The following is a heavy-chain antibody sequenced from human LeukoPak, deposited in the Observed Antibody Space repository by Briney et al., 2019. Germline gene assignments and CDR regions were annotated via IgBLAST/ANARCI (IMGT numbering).Heavy chain of an antibody. Sequence: SETLSLTCTVSGGSISSYYWSWIRQPPGKGLEWIGYIYYSGSTNYNPSLKSRVTISVDTSKNQFSLKLSSVTAADTAVYYCARGYSITMVRELWGQGTLVTVSS. CDR2: IYYSGST. J-gene: IGHJ4*02. CDR3: ARGYSITMVREL. V-gene: IGHV4-59*12. D-gene: IGHD3-10*01. CDR1: GGSISSYY.